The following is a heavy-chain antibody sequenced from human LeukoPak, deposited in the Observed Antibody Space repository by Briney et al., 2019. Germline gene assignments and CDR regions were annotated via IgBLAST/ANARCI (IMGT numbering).Heavy chain of an antibody. J-gene: IGHJ4*02. V-gene: IGHV4-39*07. CDR1: GGSISSSSYY. Sequence: SETLSLTCTVSGGSISSSSYYWGWIRQPPGKGLEWIGNIYYSGSSYYNPSLKSRFTISVDTSKNQFSLKLSSVTAADTAVYYCARGNPRYSGYDIDYWGQGTLVTVSS. CDR2: IYYSGSS. D-gene: IGHD5-12*01. CDR3: ARGNPRYSGYDIDY.